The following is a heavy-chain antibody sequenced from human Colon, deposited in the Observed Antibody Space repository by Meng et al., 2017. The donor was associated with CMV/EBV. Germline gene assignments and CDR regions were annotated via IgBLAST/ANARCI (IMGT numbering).Heavy chain of an antibody. CDR3: ANGGIVTISGVVGDF. D-gene: IGHD3-3*01. CDR1: GFTFSSYA. J-gene: IGHJ4*02. Sequence: GGSLRLSCVASGFTFSSYAMSWVRQAPGKGLEWVALISGSDGSRYYADAVKGRFTISRDNSKNTVFLQMDSLGVDDTAVYYCANGGIVTISGVVGDFWGRGTLVTVSS. V-gene: IGHV3-23*01. CDR2: ISGSDGSR.